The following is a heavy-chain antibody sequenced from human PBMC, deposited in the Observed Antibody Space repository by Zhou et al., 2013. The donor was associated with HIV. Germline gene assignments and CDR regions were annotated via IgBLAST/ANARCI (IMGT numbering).Heavy chain of an antibody. CDR1: GGTFNSFA. CDR2: INPNSGKG. CDR3: GRRGSWGDRTTIIRGGVDV. D-gene: IGHD3-10*01. V-gene: IGHV1-8*01. J-gene: IGHJ6*02. Sequence: QVQVVQSGPEMKRPGSSVKVSCKASGGTFNSFAISWVRQVPGQGLEWMGWINPNSGKGYYAQRFQGRVTMSRNISTTTAHMELSSLTSEDTAVYYCGRRGSWGDRTTIIRGGVDVWGQGTTVSVSS.